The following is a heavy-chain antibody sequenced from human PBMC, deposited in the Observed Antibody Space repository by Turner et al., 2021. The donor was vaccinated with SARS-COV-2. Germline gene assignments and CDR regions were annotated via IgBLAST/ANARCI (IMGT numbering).Heavy chain of an antibody. CDR1: GGSFSGYY. CDR3: ARVTIAFGGAPFDY. D-gene: IGHD2-21*01. Sequence: VQLHQWGAGLLKPSETLSLTCAVYGGSFSGYYWSWIRQPPGKGLEWVGEINHSGSTYYNPSLKSRVTISLDTSRNQFSLKLSSVTAADTAVYYCARVTIAFGGAPFDYWGQGTLVTVSS. J-gene: IGHJ4*02. CDR2: INHSGST. V-gene: IGHV4-34*01.